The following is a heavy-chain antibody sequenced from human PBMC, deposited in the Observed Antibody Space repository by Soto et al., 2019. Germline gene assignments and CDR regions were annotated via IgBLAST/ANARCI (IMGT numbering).Heavy chain of an antibody. J-gene: IGHJ5*02. D-gene: IGHD3-22*01. CDR1: VGSISTYY. V-gene: IGHV4-59*01. CDR3: ARYYYDSSGYYYGWFEP. CDR2: IYYTGNT. Sequence: SETLSLTCTFSVGSISTYYWSWIRHPPGKGLEWIAYIYYTGNTYYNPSLKSRVTISMDTSKNQFSLKLSSVTAADTAVYYCARYYYDSSGYYYGWFEPWGQGTLGTVSS.